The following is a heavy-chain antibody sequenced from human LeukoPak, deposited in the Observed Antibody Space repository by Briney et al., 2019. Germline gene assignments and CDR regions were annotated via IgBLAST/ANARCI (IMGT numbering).Heavy chain of an antibody. J-gene: IGHJ4*02. D-gene: IGHD3-9*01. V-gene: IGHV4-59*01. CDR3: ARWEVTNLRYFDWLHVSVFDY. Sequence: SETLSLTCTVSGGSISSYYWSWIRQPPGKGLEWIGYIYYSGSTNYNPSLKSRVTISVDTSKNQFSLKLSSVTAADTAVYYCARWEVTNLRYFDWLHVSVFDYWGQGTLVTVSS. CDR2: IYYSGST. CDR1: GGSISSYY.